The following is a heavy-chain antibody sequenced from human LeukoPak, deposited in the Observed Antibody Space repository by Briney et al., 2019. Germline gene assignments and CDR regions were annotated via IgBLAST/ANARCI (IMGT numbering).Heavy chain of an antibody. J-gene: IGHJ4*02. Sequence: ASVKVSCKASGYTFTGYYMHWVRQAPGQGLEWMGWINPNSGGTNYAQKFQGRVTMTRDTSISTAYMELSRLRSDDTAVYYCARVPGIAAAGTLSIFDYWGQGTLVTVSS. CDR3: ARVPGIAAAGTLSIFDY. CDR2: INPNSGGT. D-gene: IGHD6-13*01. V-gene: IGHV1-2*02. CDR1: GYTFTGYY.